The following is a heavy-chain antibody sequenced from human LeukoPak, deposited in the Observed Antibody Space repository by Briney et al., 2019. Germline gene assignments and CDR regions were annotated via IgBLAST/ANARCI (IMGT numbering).Heavy chain of an antibody. J-gene: IGHJ4*02. CDR3: AIWTSGNY. D-gene: IGHD1-1*01. V-gene: IGHV3-7*01. CDR2: LDPSGSQK. CDR1: GFTFNRSW. Sequence: GGSLRLSCAASGFTFNRSWMNWVRQAPGKGLEWAANLDPSGSQKRYVDSVKGRFIISKDNRGASLYLDMYSLRAEDTAIYYCAIWTSGNYWGQGTLVTVSS.